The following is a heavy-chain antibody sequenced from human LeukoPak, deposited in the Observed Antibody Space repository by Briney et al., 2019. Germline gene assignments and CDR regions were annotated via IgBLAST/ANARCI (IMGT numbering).Heavy chain of an antibody. CDR2: MNPNSGNT. CDR1: GYTFTSYD. J-gene: IGHJ4*02. V-gene: IGHV1-8*01. D-gene: IGHD2-2*01. CDR3: ARGRRFCSSTSCSKYYFDY. Sequence: ASVKVSCKASGYTFTSYDINWVRQAAGQGLEWMGWMNPNSGNTGYAQKFQGRVTMTRNTSISTAYMELSSLRSEDTAVYYCARGRRFCSSTSCSKYYFDYWGQGTLVSVSS.